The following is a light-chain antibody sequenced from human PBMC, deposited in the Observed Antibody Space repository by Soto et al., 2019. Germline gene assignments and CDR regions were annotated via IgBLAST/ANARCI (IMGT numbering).Light chain of an antibody. V-gene: IGLV2-23*02. Sequence: QSVLTQPASVSGSPGQSITISCTGTSSDVGSYNPVSWYQQHPGKAPKLMIYEVSKRPSGVSNRFSGSKSGNTASLTISGLQAEDEADYYCCSYAGSSTFVVFGAGNKVTVL. CDR3: CSYAGSSTFVV. CDR1: SSDVGSYNP. CDR2: EVS. J-gene: IGLJ1*01.